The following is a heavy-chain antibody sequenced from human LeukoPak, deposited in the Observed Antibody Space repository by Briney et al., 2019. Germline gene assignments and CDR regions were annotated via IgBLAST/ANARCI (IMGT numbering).Heavy chain of an antibody. CDR1: GGSFSGYY. D-gene: IGHD2-15*01. CDR3: ARVHCSGGSCYSYFDY. J-gene: IGHJ4*02. CDR2: INHSGST. Sequence: SETLSLNCAVYGGSFSGYYWSWIRQPPGKGLEWIGEINHSGSTNYNPSLKSRVTISVDTSKNQFSLKLSSVTAADTAVYYCARVHCSGGSCYSYFDYWGQGTLVTVSS. V-gene: IGHV4-34*01.